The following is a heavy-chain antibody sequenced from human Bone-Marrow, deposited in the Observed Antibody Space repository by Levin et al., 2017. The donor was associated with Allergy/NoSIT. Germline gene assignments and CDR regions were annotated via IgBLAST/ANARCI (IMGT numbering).Heavy chain of an antibody. J-gene: IGHJ4*02. CDR3: ARASDYGDYVDY. V-gene: IGHV4-4*07. Sequence: GSLRLSCTVSGGSIRSYDWSWIRQTAGKGLEWIGRLYTSGSTNYNPSLKSRVTMSVDRPKNQFSLKLTSVTAADTAVYYCARASDYGDYVDYWGQGTLVTVSS. D-gene: IGHD4-17*01. CDR1: GGSIRSYD. CDR2: LYTSGST.